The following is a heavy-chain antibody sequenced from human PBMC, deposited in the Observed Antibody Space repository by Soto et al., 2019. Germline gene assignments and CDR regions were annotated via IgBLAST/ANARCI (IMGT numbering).Heavy chain of an antibody. CDR1: GFTFSSYW. CDR2: INSDGSST. D-gene: IGHD5-18*01. CDR3: ARCCPGAMVTGPRYYYYYGMDV. V-gene: IGHV3-74*01. J-gene: IGHJ6*02. Sequence: HPGGSLRLSCAASGFTFSSYWMHWVRQAPGKGLVWVSRINSDGSSTSYADSVKGRFTISRDNAKNTLYLQMNSLRAEDTAVYYCARCCPGAMVTGPRYYYYYGMDVWGQGTTVTVSS.